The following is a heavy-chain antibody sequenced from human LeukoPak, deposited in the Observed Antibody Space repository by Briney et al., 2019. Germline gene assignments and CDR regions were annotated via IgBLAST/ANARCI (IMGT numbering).Heavy chain of an antibody. J-gene: IGHJ4*02. V-gene: IGHV4-59*08. CDR1: GGSISSYY. CDR2: IYYSGST. D-gene: IGHD3-3*01. Sequence: PSETLSLTCTVSGGSISSYYWSWIRQPPGKGLEWIGYIYYSGSTNYNPSLKSRVTISVDTSKNQFSLKLSSVTAADTAVYYCARGSDFWSGSDYFDYWGQGTLVTVSS. CDR3: ARGSDFWSGSDYFDY.